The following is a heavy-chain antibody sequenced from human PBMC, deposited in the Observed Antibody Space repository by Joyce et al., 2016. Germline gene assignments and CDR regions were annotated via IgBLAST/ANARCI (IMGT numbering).Heavy chain of an antibody. CDR3: AQRIAVLDAFDI. Sequence: QITLKESGPTVVKPTQTLTLTCTLSGFSLSTSGVGVGWIRQPPGKALEGLALIYWNDDKRYSPSLKSRPTITKDNYKNQVVLTMTNMDPVDTGTYYCAQRIAVLDAFDIWGQGTMITVSS. J-gene: IGHJ3*02. D-gene: IGHD6-19*01. CDR2: IYWNDDK. V-gene: IGHV2-5*01. CDR1: GFSLSTSGVG.